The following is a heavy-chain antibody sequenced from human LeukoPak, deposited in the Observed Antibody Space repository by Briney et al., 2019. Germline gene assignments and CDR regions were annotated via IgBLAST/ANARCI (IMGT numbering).Heavy chain of an antibody. D-gene: IGHD3-10*01. CDR1: GYTFTNYA. Sequence: GASVKVSCKASGYTFTNYAIHWVRQAPGQKFECMGWINAANGHTKYSHKFQDRITITSDTSATTAYMELSSLRSEDMALYYCARGRGPPNTNRDFYYYYYMDVWGTGTTVTVSS. CDR3: ARGRGPPNTNRDFYYYYYMDV. V-gene: IGHV1-3*03. J-gene: IGHJ6*03. CDR2: INAANGHT.